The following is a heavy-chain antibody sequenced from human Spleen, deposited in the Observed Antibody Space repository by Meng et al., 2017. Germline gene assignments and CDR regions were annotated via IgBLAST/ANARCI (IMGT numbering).Heavy chain of an antibody. CDR3: ARDEDISAAGKLFSDY. J-gene: IGHJ4*02. D-gene: IGHD6-25*01. Sequence: QGQGVQAGAEVKKPGASVKVSCKASGYTFPDYWLHWVRRAPGQGLEWMGRINPKSGDTHYAQRFQGRVTMTGDTSISTAYMELSGLRSDDTAMYYCARDEDISAAGKLFSDYWGQGTLVTVSS. CDR1: GYTFPDYW. V-gene: IGHV1-2*06. CDR2: INPKSGDT.